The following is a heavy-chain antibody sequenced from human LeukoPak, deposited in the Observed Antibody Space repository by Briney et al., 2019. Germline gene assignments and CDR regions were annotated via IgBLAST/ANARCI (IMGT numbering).Heavy chain of an antibody. CDR1: GFTFSSYS. CDR3: ARDIAAADLNAFDI. V-gene: IGHV3-21*01. CDR2: ISSSSYI. D-gene: IGHD6-13*01. J-gene: IGHJ3*02. Sequence: GGSLRLSCAASGFTFSSYSMNWVRQAPGKGLEWVSSISSSSYIYYADSVKGRFTISRDNAKNSLYLQMNSLRAEDTAVYYCARDIAAADLNAFDIWGQGTMVTVSS.